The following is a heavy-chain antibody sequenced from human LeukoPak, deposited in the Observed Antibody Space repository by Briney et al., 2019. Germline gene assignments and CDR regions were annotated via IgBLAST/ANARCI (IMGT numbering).Heavy chain of an antibody. J-gene: IGHJ4*02. D-gene: IGHD5-18*01. CDR2: IYSGGNT. V-gene: IGHV3-53*01. Sequence: PGGSLRLSCAASGFTVSSNYMSWVRQAPGKGLEWVSVIYSGGNTYYADSVKGRFTISRDNSKNTLYLQMNSLRAEDAAVYYCAKRIQSAMATGYWGQGTLVTVSS. CDR1: GFTVSSNY. CDR3: AKRIQSAMATGY.